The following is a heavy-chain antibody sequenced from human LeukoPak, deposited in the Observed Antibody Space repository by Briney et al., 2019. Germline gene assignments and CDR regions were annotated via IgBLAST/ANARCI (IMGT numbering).Heavy chain of an antibody. Sequence: GGSLRLSCAASGFTFSGSAMHWVRQASGKGLEWVSFIYSGSTHYSDSVKGRFTISRDNSKNTLYLQMNSLRAEDTAVYYCARRAGAYSHPYDYWGQGTLVTVSS. J-gene: IGHJ4*02. V-gene: IGHV3-53*01. CDR3: ARRAGAYSHPYDY. CDR1: GFTFSGSA. CDR2: IYSGST. D-gene: IGHD4/OR15-4a*01.